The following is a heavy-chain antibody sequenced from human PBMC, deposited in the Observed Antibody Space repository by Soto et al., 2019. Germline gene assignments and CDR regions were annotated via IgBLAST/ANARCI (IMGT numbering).Heavy chain of an antibody. D-gene: IGHD6-19*01. CDR2: FDPEDGET. CDR1: GYTLTELS. V-gene: IGHV1-24*01. J-gene: IGHJ5*02. CDR3: ATEVPGYSSGWDWFDP. Sequence: ASVKVSCKVSGYTLTELSMHWVRQAPGKGLEWMGGFDPEDGETIYAQKFQGRVTMTEDTSTDTAYMELSSLRSEDTDVYYCATEVPGYSSGWDWFDPWGQGTLVTVSS.